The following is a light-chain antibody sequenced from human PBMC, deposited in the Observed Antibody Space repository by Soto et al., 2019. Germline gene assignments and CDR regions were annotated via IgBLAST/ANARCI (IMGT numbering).Light chain of an antibody. CDR3: SASAGSKNVRV. V-gene: IGLV2-8*01. CDR2: EVN. CDR1: SSDVGGYDL. Sequence: QSALTQPPSASGSPGQSVTISCTGTSSDVGGYDLVSWYPQHPGNAPKIMIYEVNRRPSGVPDRLAGSKSGNTASLTVSGLQAEDEADYYCSASAGSKNVRVFGGRTQLTVL. J-gene: IGLJ3*02.